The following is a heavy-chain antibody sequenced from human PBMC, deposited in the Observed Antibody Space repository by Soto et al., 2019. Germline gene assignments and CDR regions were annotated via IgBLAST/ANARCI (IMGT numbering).Heavy chain of an antibody. CDR3: ARGPRGYVYYHGMDV. CDR1: SGSISSYY. D-gene: IGHD3-16*01. J-gene: IGHJ6*02. Sequence: SETLSLTCTVSSGSISSYYWSWIRQPPGKGLEWIGYIHSTGNTNSNPSLKGRVTLSVDPSKSQFSLKLSSVTAADTAVYYCARGPRGYVYYHGMDVWGQGTAVTVSS. CDR2: IHSTGNT. V-gene: IGHV4-59*12.